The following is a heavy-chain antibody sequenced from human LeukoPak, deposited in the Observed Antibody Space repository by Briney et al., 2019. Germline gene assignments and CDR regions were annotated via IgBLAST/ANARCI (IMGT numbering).Heavy chain of an antibody. J-gene: IGHJ3*01. Sequence: SGGSLRLSCAASGFSFSNYAMSWVRQAPGKGLEWVSGIGGSGGDTCYAASVKGRFTISIDNSKNTLDLQMNSLRAEDTAVYYCAKDLVGVPADAFDVWGEGTMVTVSS. D-gene: IGHD2-2*01. CDR2: IGGSGGDT. CDR1: GFSFSNYA. V-gene: IGHV3-23*01. CDR3: AKDLVGVPADAFDV.